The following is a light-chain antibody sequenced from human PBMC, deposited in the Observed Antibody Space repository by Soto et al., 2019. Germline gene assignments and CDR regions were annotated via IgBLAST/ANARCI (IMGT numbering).Light chain of an antibody. J-gene: IGKJ4*01. Sequence: EVLLTQSPATLSVSPGESVTLSCRASQSINTFLAWYQQKPGQAPRLLIYDASSRAAGVPARFSGRGSGTDFTLTIISLEPEDFAVYHCQQRSIWPLTFGGGTRVE. CDR2: DAS. CDR3: QQRSIWPLT. CDR1: QSINTF. V-gene: IGKV3-11*01.